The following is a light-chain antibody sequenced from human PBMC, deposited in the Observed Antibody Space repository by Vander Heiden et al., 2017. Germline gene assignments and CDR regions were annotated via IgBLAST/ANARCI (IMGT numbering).Light chain of an antibody. CDR1: QSISSY. Sequence: DTHMTHSPSSLSASVGDRVTITCRASQSISSYLNWYQQKPGKAPKLLIYAASSLQSGVPSRFSGSGSGTDFTLTISSLQPEDFATYYCQQSYSTPFTFGPGTKVDIK. V-gene: IGKV1-39*01. J-gene: IGKJ3*01. CDR3: QQSYSTPFT. CDR2: AAS.